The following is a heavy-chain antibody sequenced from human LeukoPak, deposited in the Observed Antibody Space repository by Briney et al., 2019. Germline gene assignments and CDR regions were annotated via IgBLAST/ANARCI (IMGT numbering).Heavy chain of an antibody. CDR1: GGSFSGYY. V-gene: IGHV4-34*01. CDR3: AKGAYCSSTSCRRSYFDY. Sequence: PSETLSPTCAVYGGSFSGYYWSWIRQPPGKGLEWIGEINHSGSTNYNPSLKSRVTISVDTSKNQFSLKLSSVTAADTAVYYCAKGAYCSSTSCRRSYFDYWAREPWSPSPQ. D-gene: IGHD2-2*01. CDR2: INHSGST. J-gene: IGHJ4*02.